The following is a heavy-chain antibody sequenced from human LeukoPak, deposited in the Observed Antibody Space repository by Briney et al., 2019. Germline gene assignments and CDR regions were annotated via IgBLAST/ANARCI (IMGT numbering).Heavy chain of an antibody. Sequence: SETLSLTCAVYGGSFSGYYWSWIRQPPGKGLELIGEINHSGSTNYNPSLKSRVTISVDTSKNQFSLKLSSVTAADTAVFYCARDNPGYSSRRVPIQHWCRGTVVTVTS. D-gene: IGHD6-13*01. J-gene: IGHJ1*01. CDR1: GGSFSGYY. CDR2: INHSGST. V-gene: IGHV4-34*01. CDR3: ARDNPGYSSRRVPIQH.